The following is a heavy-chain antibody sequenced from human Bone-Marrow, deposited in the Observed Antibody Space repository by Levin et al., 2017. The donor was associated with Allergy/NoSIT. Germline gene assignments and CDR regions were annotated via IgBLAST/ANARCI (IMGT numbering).Heavy chain of an antibody. D-gene: IGHD5-18*01. J-gene: IGHJ4*02. V-gene: IGHV2-5*08. CDR1: GFSLRTGGMR. Sequence: SGPTLVKPTDSLTLTCTVSGFSLRTGGMRVSWIRQPPGKALEWLALIFWDNNKRFTPSLKNRLAITKDTSKNQVVLTMTNMDPVDTATYYCEQRPYTAMVGFDYWGQGILVTVSS. CDR2: IFWDNNK. CDR3: EQRPYTAMVGFDY.